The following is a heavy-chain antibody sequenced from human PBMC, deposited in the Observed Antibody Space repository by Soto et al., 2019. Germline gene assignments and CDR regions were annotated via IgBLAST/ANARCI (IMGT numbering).Heavy chain of an antibody. CDR1: GFTFSDYY. Sequence: GGSLRLSCAASGFTFSDYYMSGIRQAPGKGLEWVSVIYSGGSTYYADSVKGRFTISRDNSKNTLYLQMNSLRAEDTAVYYCAKDGGSGSSWEGMDVWGQGTTVTVSS. CDR3: AKDGGSGSSWEGMDV. V-gene: IGHV3-53*01. J-gene: IGHJ6*02. CDR2: IYSGGST. D-gene: IGHD3-10*01.